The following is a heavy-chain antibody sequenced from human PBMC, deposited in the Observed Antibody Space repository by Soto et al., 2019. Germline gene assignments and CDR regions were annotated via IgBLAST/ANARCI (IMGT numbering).Heavy chain of an antibody. V-gene: IGHV3-23*01. D-gene: IGHD4-17*01. CDR2: ISGSGGST. CDR1: GFTFSSYA. CDR3: AIALYGDYVFFDY. Sequence: EVQLLESGGGLVQPGGSLRLSCAASGFTFSSYAMSWVRQAPGRGLEWVSAISGSGGSTNYADSVKGRFTSSRDNSKNPLYLQMNSLRAEDTAGYYCAIALYGDYVFFDYWGQGTLVTVSS. J-gene: IGHJ4*02.